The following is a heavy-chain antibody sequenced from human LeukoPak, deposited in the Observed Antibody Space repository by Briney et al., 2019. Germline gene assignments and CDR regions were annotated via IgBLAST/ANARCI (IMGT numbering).Heavy chain of an antibody. J-gene: IGHJ4*02. CDR2: TYYRSKWYN. Sequence: SQTLSLTCAISGDSVSSNSAAWNWIRQSPSRGLEWLGRTYYRSKWYNDYAVSVKSRITINPDTSKNQFSLQLNSVTPEDTAVYYCARGEYYDFWSGYYAFDYWGQGTLVTVSS. CDR3: ARGEYYDFWSGYYAFDY. D-gene: IGHD3-3*01. V-gene: IGHV6-1*01. CDR1: GDSVSSNSAA.